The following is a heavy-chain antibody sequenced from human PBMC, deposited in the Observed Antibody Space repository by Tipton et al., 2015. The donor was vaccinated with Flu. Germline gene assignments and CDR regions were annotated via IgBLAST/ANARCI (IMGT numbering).Heavy chain of an antibody. CDR1: GGSVSSILYY. Sequence: TLSLTCNVSGGSVSSILYYWGWIRQAPDKGLEWIGTIHYGGSTYHNPSLKSRVTLSVDTSKNQFSLKVNSVTAADTATYYCARLTIAAFSLFGMIDYSFDSWGPGSLVTVSS. CDR3: ARLTIAAFSLFGMIDYSFDS. D-gene: IGHD2-21*01. CDR2: IHYGGST. V-gene: IGHV4-39*01. J-gene: IGHJ4*02.